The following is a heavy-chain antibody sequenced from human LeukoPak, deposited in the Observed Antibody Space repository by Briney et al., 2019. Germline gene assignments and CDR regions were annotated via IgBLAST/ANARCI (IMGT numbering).Heavy chain of an antibody. J-gene: IGHJ5*02. CDR2: ISWNRGSI. Sequence: PGRSLRLSCAASGFTFDDYAMHWVRQAPGKGLEWVSGISWNRGSIGYADSVKGRFTISRDNAKNSLYLQMNSLRAEDTALYYCARDYGDYWWFDPWGQGTLVTVSS. V-gene: IGHV3-9*01. D-gene: IGHD4-17*01. CDR3: ARDYGDYWWFDP. CDR1: GFTFDDYA.